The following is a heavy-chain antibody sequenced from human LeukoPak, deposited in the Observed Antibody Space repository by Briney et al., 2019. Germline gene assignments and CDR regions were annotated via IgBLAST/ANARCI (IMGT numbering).Heavy chain of an antibody. V-gene: IGHV3-74*01. CDR1: GFSFSSHW. Sequence: GGSLRLSCAASGFSFSSHWMHWVRQTPGKGLVWVARINGDGTTSSHADSVKGRFTISRDNAKNTLYLQMNSLRAEDTALYYCARTIAENGGDFDYWGQGTLVTVSS. CDR2: INGDGTTS. D-gene: IGHD3-16*01. CDR3: ARTIAENGGDFDY. J-gene: IGHJ4*02.